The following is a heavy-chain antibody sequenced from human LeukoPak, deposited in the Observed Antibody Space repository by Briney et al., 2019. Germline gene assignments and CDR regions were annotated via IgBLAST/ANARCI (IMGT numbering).Heavy chain of an antibody. V-gene: IGHV1-69*13. CDR2: IIPIFGTA. CDR1: GGTFISYA. D-gene: IGHD1-26*01. J-gene: IGHJ4*02. Sequence: GASVKVSCKASGGTFISYAISWVRQAPGQGLEWMGGIIPIFGTANYAQKFQGRVTITADESTSTAYMELSSLRSEDTAVYYCAREEVGGSYRDGPDYWGQGTLVTVSS. CDR3: AREEVGGSYRDGPDY.